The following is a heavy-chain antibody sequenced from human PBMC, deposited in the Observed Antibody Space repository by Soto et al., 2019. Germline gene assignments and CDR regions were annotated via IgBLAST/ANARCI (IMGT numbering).Heavy chain of an antibody. J-gene: IGHJ6*03. CDR1: GGSISSGDYY. V-gene: IGHV4-31*03. D-gene: IGHD2-15*01. CDR3: ARTHCSGRSFYLGQYFYMDV. CDR2: VHYNGNS. Sequence: QVQLQESGPGLVKPSQTLSLTCTVSGGSISSGDYYWSWIRQHPGKGLEWIGYVHYNGNSNYNPYLKSRVSISVETSKNQFSLNLTSVCAADTAVYFYARTHCSGRSFYLGQYFYMDVSGIGTKVTGSS.